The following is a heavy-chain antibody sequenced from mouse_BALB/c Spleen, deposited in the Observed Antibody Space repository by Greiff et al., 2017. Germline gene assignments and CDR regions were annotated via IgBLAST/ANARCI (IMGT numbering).Heavy chain of an antibody. V-gene: IGHV2-9*02. CDR3: ARDWDYAMDY. Sequence: QVQLKESGPGLVAPSQSLSITCTVSGYSLTSYGVHWVRQHPGKGLEWLGVIWAGGSTNYNTALMSRLSISKDNSNSQVFFKTNSLPTDDTAMYYCARDWDYAMDYWGQGTTVTVSS. D-gene: IGHD4-1*01. J-gene: IGHJ4*01. CDR1: GYSLTSYG. CDR2: IWAGGST.